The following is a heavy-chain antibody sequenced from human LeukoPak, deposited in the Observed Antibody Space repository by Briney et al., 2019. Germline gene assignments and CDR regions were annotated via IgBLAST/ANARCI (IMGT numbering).Heavy chain of an antibody. CDR2: IYYSGST. CDR3: ASARYVWGSYRFDY. V-gene: IGHV4-59*08. CDR1: GGSISSYY. J-gene: IGHJ4*02. D-gene: IGHD3-16*02. Sequence: SETLSLTCTVSGGSISSYYWSWIRQPPGKGLEWIGYIYYSGSTNYNPSLKSRVTISVDTSKNQFSLKLSSVTAADTAVYYCASARYVWGSYRFDYWGQGTLVTVSS.